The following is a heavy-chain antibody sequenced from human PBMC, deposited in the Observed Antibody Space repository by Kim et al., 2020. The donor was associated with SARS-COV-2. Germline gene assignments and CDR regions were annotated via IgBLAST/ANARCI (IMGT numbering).Heavy chain of an antibody. V-gene: IGHV5-10-1*01. CDR3: ARQGRIGSGSPDY. J-gene: IGHJ4*02. D-gene: IGHD6-19*01. Sequence: NSRPSFQGHVTISADKSISTAYLQWSSLQASDTAMYYCARQGRIGSGSPDYWGQGTLVTVSS.